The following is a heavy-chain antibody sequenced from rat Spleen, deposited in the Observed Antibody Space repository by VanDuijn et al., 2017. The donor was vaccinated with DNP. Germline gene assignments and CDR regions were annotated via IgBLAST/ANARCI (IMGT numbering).Heavy chain of an antibody. CDR3: ARHGEVPTRYAMDA. Sequence: EVQLVESGGGLVQPGRSLKLSCAASGFTFNNYWMTWIRQVPGKGLEWFASITSSGSDTYYPDSVKGRFTIFRDNAKSTLYLQMDSLRSEETATYYCARHGEVPTRYAMDAWGQGTSVTVSS. CDR1: GFTFNNYW. CDR2: ITSSGSDT. D-gene: IGHD2-1*01. V-gene: IGHV5-31*01. J-gene: IGHJ4*01.